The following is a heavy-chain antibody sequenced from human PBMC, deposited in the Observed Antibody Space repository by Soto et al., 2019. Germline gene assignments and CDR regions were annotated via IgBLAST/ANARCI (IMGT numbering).Heavy chain of an antibody. Sequence: PGGSLRLSCAASGFTVSSNYMSWVRQAPGKGLEWVSVIYSGGSTYYADSVKGRFTISRDNSKNTLYLQMNSLRAEDTAVYYCARDRTIFGVVHYYMDDWGKGTTVTVSS. D-gene: IGHD3-3*01. J-gene: IGHJ6*03. CDR2: IYSGGST. V-gene: IGHV3-66*01. CDR1: GFTVSSNY. CDR3: ARDRTIFGVVHYYMDD.